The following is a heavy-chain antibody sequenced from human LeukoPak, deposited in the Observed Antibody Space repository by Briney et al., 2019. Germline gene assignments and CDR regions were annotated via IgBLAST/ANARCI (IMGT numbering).Heavy chain of an antibody. J-gene: IGHJ6*02. CDR3: ARGSDYDYIWGSSPSYYYYGMDV. V-gene: IGHV3-7*01. D-gene: IGHD3-16*01. CDR1: GGFTFSSCW. Sequence: PGGSLRLSCAVSGGFTFSSCWMSWVRQAPGKELEWVANIKQDGSEKYYVDSVKGRFTISRDNAKNALYLQMNSLRDEDTAVYYCARGSDYDYIWGSSPSYYYYGMDVWGQGTTVTVSS. CDR2: IKQDGSEK.